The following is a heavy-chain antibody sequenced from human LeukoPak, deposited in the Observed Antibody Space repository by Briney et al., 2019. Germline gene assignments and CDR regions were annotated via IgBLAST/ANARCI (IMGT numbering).Heavy chain of an antibody. CDR1: GFTFTSSA. Sequence: GASVKVSCKASGFTFTSSAVQWVRQARGQRLEWIGWIVVGSGNTNYAQKFQERVTITRDMSTSTAYMELSSLRSEDTAVYYCARDLRFLEWFIDSTAEDYFDYWGQGTLVTASS. CDR3: ARDLRFLEWFIDSTAEDYFDY. V-gene: IGHV1-58*01. D-gene: IGHD3-3*01. CDR2: IVVGSGNT. J-gene: IGHJ4*02.